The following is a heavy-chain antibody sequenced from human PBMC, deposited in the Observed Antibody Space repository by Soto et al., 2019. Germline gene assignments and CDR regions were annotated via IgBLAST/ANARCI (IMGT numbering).Heavy chain of an antibody. CDR2: ISGSGGST. CDR3: AKGASGYYYYGMDV. V-gene: IGHV3-23*01. CDR1: GFTFSNYA. Sequence: EVQLLESGGGLVQPGGSLRLSCAASGFTFSNYAMSWVRQAPGKGLEWVSAISGSGGSTYYADSVKGRFTISRDNSKNTLYLQMNSWRAEDTAVYYCAKGASGYYYYGMDVWGQGTTVTVSS. D-gene: IGHD3-10*01. J-gene: IGHJ6*02.